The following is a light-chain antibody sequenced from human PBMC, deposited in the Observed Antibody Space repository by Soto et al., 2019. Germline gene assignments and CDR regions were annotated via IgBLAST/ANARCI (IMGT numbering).Light chain of an antibody. V-gene: IGLV2-14*01. CDR1: SSDVGGYNY. CDR3: SSYTGSSSIVV. CDR2: DVS. J-gene: IGLJ2*01. Sequence: QSALTQPASVSGSPGQSITISCTGTSSDVGGYNYVSWYQQHPGKAPKLMIYDVSNRPSGVSNRFSGSTSGNKASLTISGLQAEDDADYYCSSYTGSSSIVVFGGGTKVTVL.